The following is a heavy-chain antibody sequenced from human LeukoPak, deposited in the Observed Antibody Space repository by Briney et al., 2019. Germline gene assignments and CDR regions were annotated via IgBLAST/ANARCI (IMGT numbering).Heavy chain of an antibody. CDR3: ARGEAGHNYCCMDV. D-gene: IGHD6-13*01. Sequence: SETLSLTCTVSGGSITTYYWSWVRQPPGKGLEWIGYIYYSGTIKYNPSLKSRVTISVDTSKNQLSLNLSSVTAADTAVYYCARGEAGHNYCCMDVWGKGTTVTVSS. CDR2: IYYSGTI. CDR1: GGSITTYY. V-gene: IGHV4-59*01. J-gene: IGHJ6*03.